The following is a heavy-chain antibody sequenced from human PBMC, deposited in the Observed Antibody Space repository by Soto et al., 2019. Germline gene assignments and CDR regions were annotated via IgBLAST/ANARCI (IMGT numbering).Heavy chain of an antibody. CDR3: ATESYYHWQY. D-gene: IGHD3-9*01. CDR2: IKPDGSVK. V-gene: IGHV3-7*01. Sequence: EVQLVESGGDLVQPGGSLRLSCAASGFTFSGYWMAWVRQAPGKGLEWVANIKPDGSVKYYVDSLKGRFTISRDNAKNSLYLQMDSLRAEDTAVYFCATESYYHWQYWGQGTLVTVSS. CDR1: GFTFSGYW. J-gene: IGHJ4*02.